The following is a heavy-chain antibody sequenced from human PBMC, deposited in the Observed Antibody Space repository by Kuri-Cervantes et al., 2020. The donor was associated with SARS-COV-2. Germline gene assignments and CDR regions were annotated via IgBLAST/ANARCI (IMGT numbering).Heavy chain of an antibody. V-gene: IGHV3-48*01. J-gene: IGHJ5*02. D-gene: IGHD1-26*01. CDR3: ASHLIVEPSGYNYFDP. CDR2: ISSSSSTI. Sequence: GESLKISCAASGFTFSSYSMNWVRQAPGKGLEWVSYISSSSSTIYYADSVRGRFTISRDNSKNTVYLQMTSLRVGDTALYYCASHLIVEPSGYNYFDPWGQGTLVTVSS. CDR1: GFTFSSYS.